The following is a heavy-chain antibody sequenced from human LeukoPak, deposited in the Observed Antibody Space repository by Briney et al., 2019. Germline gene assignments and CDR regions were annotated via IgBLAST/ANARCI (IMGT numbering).Heavy chain of an antibody. CDR2: MNPNSGNT. V-gene: IGHV1-8*03. Sequence: GASVKVSCKASGYTFTSYDINWVRQATGQGLEWMGWMNPNSGNTGYAQKFQGRVTITRNTSISTAYMELSSLRSEDTAVYYCARVCQFSWGSPLYYFDYWGQGTLVTVSS. CDR3: ARVCQFSWGSPLYYFDY. J-gene: IGHJ4*02. D-gene: IGHD7-27*01. CDR1: GYTFTSYD.